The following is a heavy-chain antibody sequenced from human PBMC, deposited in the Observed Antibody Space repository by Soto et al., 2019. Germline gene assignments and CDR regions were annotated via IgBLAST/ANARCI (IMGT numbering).Heavy chain of an antibody. V-gene: IGHV4-59*01. CDR3: ARAFWDGMDV. J-gene: IGHJ6*02. Sequence: PSETLSLTCTVSGGSISSYYWSWIRQPPGKGLEWIGYIYYSGSTNYNPSLKSRVTISVDTSKNQFSLKLSSVTAADTAVYYCARAFWDGMDVWGQGTTVTV. CDR1: GGSISSYY. CDR2: IYYSGST. D-gene: IGHD3-16*01.